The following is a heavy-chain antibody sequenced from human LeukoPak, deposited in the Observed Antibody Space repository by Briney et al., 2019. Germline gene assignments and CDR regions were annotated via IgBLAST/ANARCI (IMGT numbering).Heavy chain of an antibody. CDR1: GYTFTSYG. CDR3: ARDSRYSSSSGDAY. V-gene: IGHV1-18*01. Sequence: ASVKVSCKASGYTFTSYGISWVRQAPGQGLEWMGWISAYNGNTNYAQKLQGRVTMTTDTSTSTAYMELRSLRSDDTAVYYCARDSRYSSSSGDAYWGQGTLVTVSS. J-gene: IGHJ4*02. CDR2: ISAYNGNT. D-gene: IGHD6-6*01.